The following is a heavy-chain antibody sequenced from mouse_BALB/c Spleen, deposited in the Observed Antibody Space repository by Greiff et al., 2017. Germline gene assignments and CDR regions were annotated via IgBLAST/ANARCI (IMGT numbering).Heavy chain of an antibody. CDR1: GFSLTSYG. J-gene: IGHJ4*01. D-gene: IGHD2-1*01. Sequence: QVQLKESGPDLVAPSQSLSITCTVSGFSLTSYGVHWVRQPPGKGLEWLVVIWSDGSTTYNSALKSRLSISKDNSKSQVFLKMNSLQTDDTAMYYCARHVRHGNYAGYAMDYWGQGTSVTVSS. CDR3: ARHVRHGNYAGYAMDY. CDR2: IWSDGST. V-gene: IGHV2-6-2*01.